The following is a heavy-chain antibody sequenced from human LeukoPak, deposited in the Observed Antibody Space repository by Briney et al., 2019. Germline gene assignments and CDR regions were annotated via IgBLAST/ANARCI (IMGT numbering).Heavy chain of an antibody. D-gene: IGHD6-19*01. CDR1: GFTFSTYS. CDR3: AKSSGWFLDY. V-gene: IGHV3-48*02. J-gene: IGHJ4*02. Sequence: GGSLRLSCAASGFTFSTYSMNWVRQAPGKGLEWLSYISSGSSTIYYADSVKGRFTISRDNAKDSLYLQMNSLRDEDTAVYYCAKSSGWFLDYWGQGTLVTVSS. CDR2: ISSGSSTI.